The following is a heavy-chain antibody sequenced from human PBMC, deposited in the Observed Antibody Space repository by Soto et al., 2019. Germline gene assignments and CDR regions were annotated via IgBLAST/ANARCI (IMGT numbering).Heavy chain of an antibody. J-gene: IGHJ4*02. D-gene: IGHD3-22*01. CDR1: GGSISSSSYY. Sequence: PSETLSLTCTVSGGSISSSSYYWGWIRQPPGKGLEWIGNIYYSGSTYYNPSLKSRVTISVDTSKNQFSLKLSSVTAADTAVYYCAREGLEDSSGYAFDYWGQGTLVTVSS. CDR3: AREGLEDSSGYAFDY. CDR2: IYYSGST. V-gene: IGHV4-39*02.